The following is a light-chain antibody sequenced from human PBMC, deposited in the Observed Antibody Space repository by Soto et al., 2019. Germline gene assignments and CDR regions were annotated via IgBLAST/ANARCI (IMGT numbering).Light chain of an antibody. V-gene: IGKV1-33*01. CDR3: QQYDNLPIT. CDR1: QDISNY. Sequence: DIQMTQSPSSLSASVGDRVTITCQASQDISNYLNWYQQKPGKATKLLIYDASNLEKGVPSRFSGSGSGTDFTFTISSLQPEDIATYYCQQYDNLPITFGQGTRLEIK. CDR2: DAS. J-gene: IGKJ5*01.